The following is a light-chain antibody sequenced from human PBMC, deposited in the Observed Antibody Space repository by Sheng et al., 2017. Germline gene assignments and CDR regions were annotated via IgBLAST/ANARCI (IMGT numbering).Light chain of an antibody. J-gene: IGKJ4*01. CDR2: DAS. CDR3: QQYDSFPLT. Sequence: DSQMTQSPSSLSASVGDIVTITCQASQDINIFLNWFQQKPGKAPNLLIYDASILEPGVPSRFSGSGSGTDFTLTISSLQPEDTATYYCQQYDSFPLTFGGGTIVEIK. V-gene: IGKV1-33*01. CDR1: QDINIF.